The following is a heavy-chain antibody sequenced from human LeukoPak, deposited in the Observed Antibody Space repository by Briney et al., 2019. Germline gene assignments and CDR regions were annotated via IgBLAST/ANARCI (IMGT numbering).Heavy chain of an antibody. J-gene: IGHJ3*02. D-gene: IGHD6-19*01. CDR1: GDSISSRLYY. CDR2: IYYSGST. Sequence: SETLSLTCGVSGDSISSRLYYWAWIRQPPGKGLEWIASIYYSGSTYYNPSLKSRVTISIDTAKNQFSLRLNSVAAADTAVYYCARPREQWLGNDAFDMWGQGTMVTVSS. CDR3: ARPREQWLGNDAFDM. V-gene: IGHV4-39*01.